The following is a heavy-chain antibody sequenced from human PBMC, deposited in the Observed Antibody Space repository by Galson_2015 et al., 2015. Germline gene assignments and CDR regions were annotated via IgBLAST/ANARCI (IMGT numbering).Heavy chain of an antibody. D-gene: IGHD5-12*01. V-gene: IGHV3-30-3*01. J-gene: IGHJ4*02. CDR3: ARVGGDIDARTWGSFDY. CDR2: ISYDGNNK. Sequence: SLRLSCAASGFTFSSYAMNWVRQAPGKGLEWVAVISYDGNNKFYADSVKGRFTISRDNSKNTLYLQMNSLRPEDTAVYYCARVGGDIDARTWGSFDYWGQGTLVTVSS. CDR1: GFTFSSYA.